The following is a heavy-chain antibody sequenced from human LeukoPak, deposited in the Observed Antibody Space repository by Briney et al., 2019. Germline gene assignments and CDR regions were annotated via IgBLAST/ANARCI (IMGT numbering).Heavy chain of an antibody. CDR2: ISYDGSNK. Sequence: PGGSLRLSCAASGFTFSSYGMHWVRQAPGKGLEWVAVISYDGSNKYYADSVKGRFTISRDNSKNTLYLQMNSLRAEDTAVYYCAKSSSSPGYYYGMDVWGQGTAVTVSS. J-gene: IGHJ6*02. CDR1: GFTFSSYG. CDR3: AKSSSSPGYYYGMDV. D-gene: IGHD6-6*01. V-gene: IGHV3-30*18.